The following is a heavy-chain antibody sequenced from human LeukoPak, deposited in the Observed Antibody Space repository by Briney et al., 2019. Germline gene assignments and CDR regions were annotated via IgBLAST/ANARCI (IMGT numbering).Heavy chain of an antibody. V-gene: IGHV3-21*01. J-gene: IGHJ4*02. CDR1: GFTFSSYG. CDR3: ARDLRVAATDY. Sequence: GGSLRLSCAASGFTFSSYGMHWVRRAPGKGLEWVSSISSSSSYIYYADSVKGRFTISRDNAKNSLYLQMNSLRAEDTAVYYCARDLRVAATDYWGQGTLVTVSS. D-gene: IGHD2-15*01. CDR2: ISSSSSYI.